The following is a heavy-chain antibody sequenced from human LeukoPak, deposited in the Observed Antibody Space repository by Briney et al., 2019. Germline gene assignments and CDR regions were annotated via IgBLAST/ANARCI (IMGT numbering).Heavy chain of an antibody. CDR2: ISYDGSNK. J-gene: IGHJ4*02. CDR1: GLTFSSYA. Sequence: PGGSLRLSCAASGLTFSSYAMYWVRQAPGKGLEWVAVISYDGSNKYYADSVKGRFTISRDNSKNTLYLQMNSLRAEDTAVYYCARVYGGRYVFDYWGQGTLVTVSS. D-gene: IGHD2-15*01. CDR3: ARVYGGRYVFDY. V-gene: IGHV3-30*04.